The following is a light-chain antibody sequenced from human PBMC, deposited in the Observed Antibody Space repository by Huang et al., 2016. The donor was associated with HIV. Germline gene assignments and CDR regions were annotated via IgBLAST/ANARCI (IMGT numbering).Light chain of an antibody. CDR2: DAS. CDR1: QGISNY. V-gene: IGKV3-11*01. CDR3: QQRSTWPPFT. Sequence: EIVLTQSPATLSLSPGQRATLSCRASQGISNYLAWYQQKPGQAPRLLVYDASNRATGIPPRFSGSGSGTDFTLTINSLEPEDFAVYYCQQRSTWPPFTFGQGTRL. J-gene: IGKJ5*01.